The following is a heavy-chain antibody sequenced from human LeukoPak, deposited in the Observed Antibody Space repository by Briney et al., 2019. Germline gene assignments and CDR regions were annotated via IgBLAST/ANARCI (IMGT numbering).Heavy chain of an antibody. V-gene: IGHV3-23*01. Sequence: GGSLRLSCAASGFTFSSYAMSWVRQAPGKGLEWLSAISGSGGSTYYADSVKGRFTISRDNSKNTLYLQMNSLRAEDTAVYYCAKGISDSSGWYGGKYYYYYMDVWGKGTTVTVSS. CDR1: GFTFSSYA. CDR2: ISGSGGST. D-gene: IGHD6-19*01. J-gene: IGHJ6*03. CDR3: AKGISDSSGWYGGKYYYYYMDV.